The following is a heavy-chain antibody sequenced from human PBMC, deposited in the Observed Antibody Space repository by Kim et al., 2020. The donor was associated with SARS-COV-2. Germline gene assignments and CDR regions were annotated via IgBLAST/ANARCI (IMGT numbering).Heavy chain of an antibody. J-gene: IGHJ4*02. D-gene: IGHD3-22*01. Sequence: ASVKVSCKASGYTFTSYGISWVRQAPGQGLEWMGWISAYNGNTNYAQKLQGRVTMTTDTSTSTAYMELRSLRSDDTAVYYCARGDYYDSSGYYWRSFDYWGQGTLVTVSS. CDR3: ARGDYYDSSGYYWRSFDY. CDR1: GYTFTSYG. V-gene: IGHV1-18*01. CDR2: ISAYNGNT.